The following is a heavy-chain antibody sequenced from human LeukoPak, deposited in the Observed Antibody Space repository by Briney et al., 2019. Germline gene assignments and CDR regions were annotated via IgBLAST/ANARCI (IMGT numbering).Heavy chain of an antibody. Sequence: SETLSLTCTVSGGSINSYYWSWIRQPPGKGLEWIGDIYYSGSPDYNPSLKSRVTISLDRSKNQFSLKLSSVTAADAAMYYCARGGIVEVTAFDYWGQGTLVTVSS. CDR1: GGSINSYY. V-gene: IGHV4-59*12. D-gene: IGHD1-26*01. J-gene: IGHJ4*02. CDR3: ARGGIVEVTAFDY. CDR2: IYYSGSP.